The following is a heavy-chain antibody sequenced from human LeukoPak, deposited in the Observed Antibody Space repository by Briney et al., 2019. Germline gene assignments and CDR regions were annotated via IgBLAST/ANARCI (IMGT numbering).Heavy chain of an antibody. CDR2: ISSDGSNK. CDR1: GFTFSGSA. D-gene: IGHD1-7*01. V-gene: IGHV3-30*01. Sequence: GGSLRLSCAASGFTFSGSAMHWVRQAPGKGLEWVAVISSDGSNKYYVDSVKGQFTISRDNSNNTLYLQMNSLRPEDTAVYYCARGAGTTVYYMDVWGKGTTVTVSS. J-gene: IGHJ6*03. CDR3: ARGAGTTVYYMDV.